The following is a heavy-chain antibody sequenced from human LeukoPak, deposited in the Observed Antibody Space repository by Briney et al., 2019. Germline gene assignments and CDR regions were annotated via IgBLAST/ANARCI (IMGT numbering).Heavy chain of an antibody. J-gene: IGHJ4*02. D-gene: IGHD3-16*01. CDR1: GFTFSRYA. CDR3: AKWYYDYVWGSYYFDY. Sequence: GGSLRLSCAVSGFTFSRYAMSGVREAPGKGLEWVSDMSGSGGSTYYADSEKGRFTISIDNSSDTLYLQMNSLRAEDTAVYYCAKWYYDYVWGSYYFDYWGQGTLVTVSS. CDR2: MSGSGGST. V-gene: IGHV3-23*01.